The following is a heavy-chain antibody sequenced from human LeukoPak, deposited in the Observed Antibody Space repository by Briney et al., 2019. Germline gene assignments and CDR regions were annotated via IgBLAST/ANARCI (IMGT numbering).Heavy chain of an antibody. CDR1: GYTFTSYG. CDR3: ARDLLFFPPNPGEVLPHFDY. J-gene: IGHJ4*02. CDR2: ISAYNGNT. Sequence: GASVKVSCKASGYTFTSYGISWVRQAPGQGLEWMGWISAYNGNTNYAQKLQGRVTMTTDTSTSTAYMELRSLRSDDTAVYYCARDLLFFPPNPGEVLPHFDYWGQGTLVTVSS. V-gene: IGHV1-18*01. D-gene: IGHD1-26*01.